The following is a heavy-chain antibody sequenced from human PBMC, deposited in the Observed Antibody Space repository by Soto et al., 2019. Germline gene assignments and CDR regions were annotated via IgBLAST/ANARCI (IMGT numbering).Heavy chain of an antibody. J-gene: IGHJ6*02. Sequence: SETLSLTCTVSGGSISSGGYYWSWIRQHPGKGLEWIGYIYYGGSTYYNPSLKSRVTISVDTSKNQFSLKLSSVTAADTAVYYCARVGVVPAAIRWLPSQDYYGMDVWGQGTTVTVSS. V-gene: IGHV4-31*03. CDR3: ARVGVVPAAIRWLPSQDYYGMDV. D-gene: IGHD2-2*02. CDR1: GGSISSGGYY. CDR2: IYYGGST.